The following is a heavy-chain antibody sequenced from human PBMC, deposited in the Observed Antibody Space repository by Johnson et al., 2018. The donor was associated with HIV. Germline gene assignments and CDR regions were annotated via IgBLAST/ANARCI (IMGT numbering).Heavy chain of an antibody. J-gene: IGHJ3*02. CDR2: IRYDGSNK. D-gene: IGHD5-18*01. V-gene: IGHV3-30*02. CDR3: ARDRGGYSYGYDSDAFDI. CDR1: GFTFSSYG. Sequence: QVLLVESGGGVVQPGGSLRLSCAASGFTFSSYGMHWVRQAPGKGLEWVAFIRYDGSNKYYADSVKGRFTISRDNSKNTLYLQMNSLRAEDTAVYYCARDRGGYSYGYDSDAFDIWGQGTMVTVSS.